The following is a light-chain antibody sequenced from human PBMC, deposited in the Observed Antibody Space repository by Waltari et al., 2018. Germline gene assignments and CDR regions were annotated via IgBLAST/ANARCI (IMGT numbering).Light chain of an antibody. Sequence: EIVLTQSPGTLSLSPGERATLSCRASQSVRSGHLAWFQQKPGQAPRLLIYAASSRATGLPDRFAGSGSGTDFALTIGRLEPEDSAVYYCQQYDNSPWTFGQGTKVEIK. V-gene: IGKV3-20*01. J-gene: IGKJ1*01. CDR2: AAS. CDR1: QSVRSGH. CDR3: QQYDNSPWT.